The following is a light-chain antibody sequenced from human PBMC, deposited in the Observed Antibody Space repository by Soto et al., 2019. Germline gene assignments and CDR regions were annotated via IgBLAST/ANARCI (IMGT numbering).Light chain of an antibody. J-gene: IGKJ1*01. CDR2: GAS. V-gene: IGKV3-20*01. Sequence: EIVLTQSPGTLSLSPGEGATLCCRAIQSFSSNYLAWYQHKPGQAPRLLIYGASSRATGIPDRFGGFGSGTDFTLTITRLEPEDFAVYFCQQYDSSPLTFGQGTKVDIK. CDR1: QSFSSNY. CDR3: QQYDSSPLT.